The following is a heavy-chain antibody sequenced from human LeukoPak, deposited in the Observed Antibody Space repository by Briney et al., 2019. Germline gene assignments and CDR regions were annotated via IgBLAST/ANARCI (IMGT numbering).Heavy chain of an antibody. V-gene: IGHV1-2*03. J-gene: IGHJ3*02. Sequence: LGASVKVSCKASGYTFTGYYMHWVRQAPGQGLEWMGWINPNSGDTNYAQKFQGRVTMTRDTSISTAYMELSRLRSDDTAVYYCARAVGAAGQDAFDIWGQGTMVTVSS. CDR2: INPNSGDT. CDR1: GYTFTGYY. CDR3: ARAVGAAGQDAFDI. D-gene: IGHD6-13*01.